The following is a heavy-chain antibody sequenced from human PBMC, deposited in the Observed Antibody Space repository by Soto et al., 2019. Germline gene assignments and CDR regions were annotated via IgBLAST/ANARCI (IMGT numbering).Heavy chain of an antibody. Sequence: QITLKESGPTLVKPTQTLTLTCTFSGFSLSTSGVGVGWIRQPPGKALEWLAVIYWDDDKDYNPSLRTRVTITKDTSKNQVVLTMTNMDPGDTATYFCVHRPFNYGSGSLDYWGQGTLVTVSS. CDR2: IYWDDDK. J-gene: IGHJ4*02. CDR3: VHRPFNYGSGSLDY. CDR1: GFSLSTSGVG. D-gene: IGHD3-10*01. V-gene: IGHV2-5*02.